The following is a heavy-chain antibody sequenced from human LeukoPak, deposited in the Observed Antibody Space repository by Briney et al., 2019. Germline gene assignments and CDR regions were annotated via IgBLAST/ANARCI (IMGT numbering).Heavy chain of an antibody. CDR2: IYYSGST. V-gene: IGHV4-59*11. J-gene: IGHJ2*01. Sequence: SETLSLTRTVSGGSISSHYWSWIRQPPGKGLEWIGYIYYSGSTNYNPSLKSRVTISVDTSKNQFSLKLSSVTAADTAVYYCARTPLYYDRSGYRYWYFDLWGRGTLVSHSS. CDR1: GGSISSHY. CDR3: ARTPLYYDRSGYRYWYFDL. D-gene: IGHD3-22*01.